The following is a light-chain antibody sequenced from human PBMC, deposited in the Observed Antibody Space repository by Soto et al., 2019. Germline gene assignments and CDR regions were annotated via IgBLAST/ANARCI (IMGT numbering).Light chain of an antibody. CDR1: QRIDTW. CDR3: QQYETFSPLT. Sequence: DIQMTQSPSTLSASLGDRVTITCRASQRIDTWVACYQQKPGTAPKLLVYKATILQSGVPSRFSGSGSGTEFTLAISNLQPDDFATYYCQQYETFSPLTFGQGTKVEIK. CDR2: KAT. V-gene: IGKV1-5*03. J-gene: IGKJ1*01.